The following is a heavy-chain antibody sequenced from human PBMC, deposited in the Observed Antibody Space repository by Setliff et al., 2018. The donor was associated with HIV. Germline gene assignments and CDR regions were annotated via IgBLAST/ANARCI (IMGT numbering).Heavy chain of an antibody. D-gene: IGHD1-20*01. J-gene: IGHJ4*02. CDR3: ARVVKGYNWNYFDY. CDR1: GASISSPIYY. Sequence: SETLSLTCSVSGASISSPIYYWGWIRQAPGKGLEWIGNIYYNGNTNYSPSLESRVTMSVDTSKNQFSLRVRSVTAADTAVYYCARVVKGYNWNYFDYWGQGTLVTVSS. V-gene: IGHV4-39*07. CDR2: IYYNGNT.